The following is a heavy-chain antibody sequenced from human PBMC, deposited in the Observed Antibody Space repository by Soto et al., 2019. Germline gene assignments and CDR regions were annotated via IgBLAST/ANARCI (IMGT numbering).Heavy chain of an antibody. CDR1: GGSISSSSYY. CDR3: ARHVALPPAYYDFNWLDL. CDR2: IYYSGST. J-gene: IGHJ5*02. Sequence: NPSETLSLTCTVSGGSISSSSYYWGWIRQPPGKGLEWIGSIYYSGSTYYNPSLKSRVTISVDTSKNQFSLKLSSVTAADTAVYYCARHVALPPAYYDFNWLDLWAQGTLVTLSS. V-gene: IGHV4-39*01. D-gene: IGHD3-3*01.